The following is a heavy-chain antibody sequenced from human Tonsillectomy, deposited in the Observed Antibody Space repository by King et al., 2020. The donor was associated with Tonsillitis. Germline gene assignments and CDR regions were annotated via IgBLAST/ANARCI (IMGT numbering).Heavy chain of an antibody. D-gene: IGHD6-13*01. J-gene: IGHJ4*02. Sequence: QLVQSGGGLVKPGGSLRLSCAASGFTFSDYYMSWVRQAPGKGLEWVSHISNSGSYTNYADSVKGRFTISRDNANNSLYLQLSSLRAEDTAVYYCARDISAAGTDYWGQGTLVTVSS. CDR3: ARDISAAGTDY. CDR1: GFTFSDYY. CDR2: ISNSGSYT. V-gene: IGHV3-11*05.